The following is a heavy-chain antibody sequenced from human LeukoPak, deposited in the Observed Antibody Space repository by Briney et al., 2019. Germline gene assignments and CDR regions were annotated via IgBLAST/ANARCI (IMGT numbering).Heavy chain of an antibody. Sequence: SETLSLTCTVSGGSFSDYYCTWIRQPPGKGLEWIGEINHSGSANYNPSLKSRVTISLDTSKNQFSLKLSSVTAADTAVYYCARGQGTVTTHWGQGTLVTVSS. CDR3: ARGQGTVTTH. V-gene: IGHV4-34*01. CDR1: GGSFSDYY. J-gene: IGHJ4*02. CDR2: INHSGSA. D-gene: IGHD4-17*01.